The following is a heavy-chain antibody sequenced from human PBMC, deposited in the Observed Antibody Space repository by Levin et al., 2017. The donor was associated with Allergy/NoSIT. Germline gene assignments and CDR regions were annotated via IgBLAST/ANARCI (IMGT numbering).Heavy chain of an antibody. CDR1: GFTFSSYA. J-gene: IGHJ4*02. CDR3: AKSRGTIVGVVTRRFDY. D-gene: IGHD3-3*01. Sequence: GESLKISCAASGFTFSSYAMSWVRQAPGKGLEWVSAISGSGGSTYYADSVKGRFTISRDNSKNTLYLQMNRLRADDAAVYYCAKSRGTIVGVVTRRFDYWGQGTLVTVSS. CDR2: ISGSGGST. V-gene: IGHV3-23*01.